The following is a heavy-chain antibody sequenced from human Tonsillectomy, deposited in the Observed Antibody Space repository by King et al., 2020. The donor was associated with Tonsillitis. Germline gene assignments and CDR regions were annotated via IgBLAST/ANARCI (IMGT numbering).Heavy chain of an antibody. D-gene: IGHD5-18*01. J-gene: IGHJ4*02. CDR3: ARDLDRAYSYGLGP. CDR2: IWYDGSNK. Sequence: VQLVESGGVVVQPGRSLRLSCAASGFTFSGYGMHWVRQAPGKGLEWVAIIWYDGSNKYYADSVKGRFIISRDNSKNTLYLQMNSLRAEDTAGYFCARDLDRAYSYGLGPWGQGTLVTVSS. V-gene: IGHV3-33*08. CDR1: GFTFSGYG.